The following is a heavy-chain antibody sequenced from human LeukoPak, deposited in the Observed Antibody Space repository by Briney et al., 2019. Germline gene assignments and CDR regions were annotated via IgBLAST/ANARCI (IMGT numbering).Heavy chain of an antibody. D-gene: IGHD3-10*01. J-gene: IGHJ4*02. CDR1: GFTFSSYS. CDR3: ALNYGSGSYYLPL. CDR2: ISSSPSTI. V-gene: IGHV3-48*04. Sequence: GGSLRLSCAASGFTFSSYSMNWVRQAPGKGLEWVSFISSSPSTIYYANSVKGRFTISRDNAKNSLYLQMNSLRAEDTAVYYCALNYGSGSYYLPLWGQGTLVTVSS.